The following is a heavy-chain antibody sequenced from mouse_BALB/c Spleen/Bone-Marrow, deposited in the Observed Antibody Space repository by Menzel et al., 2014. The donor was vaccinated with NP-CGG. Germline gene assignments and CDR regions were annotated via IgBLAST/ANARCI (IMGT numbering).Heavy chain of an antibody. Sequence: EVQLVESGGGLVQPGGSLRLSCAASGFTFTDYYMSWVRPPPGKALEWLGFIRNKAKGYTTDYSASVKGRFTISRDNSQSISYLQMNTLRAEDSATYYCARDEDVGIYWYFDVWGAGTTVTVSS. CDR1: GFTFTDYY. CDR2: IRNKAKGYTT. V-gene: IGHV7-3*02. J-gene: IGHJ1*01. CDR3: ARDEDVGIYWYFDV.